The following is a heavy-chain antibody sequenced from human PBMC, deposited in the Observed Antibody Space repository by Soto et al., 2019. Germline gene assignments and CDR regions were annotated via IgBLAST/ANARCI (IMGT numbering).Heavy chain of an antibody. CDR3: ASTAVQSSGWYD. CDR2: INSGGKTI. D-gene: IGHD6-13*01. CDR1: EFTFNTYD. J-gene: IGHJ4*02. Sequence: QLVESGGGLVQPGGSLRLSCAASEFTFNTYDMNWVRQAPGKGLEWISYINSGGKTIYYADSVEGRFTVSRDNAKRSLYLQMNKLKTEDTAVYFCASTAVQSSGWYDWRQGTLVNVSS. V-gene: IGHV3-48*03.